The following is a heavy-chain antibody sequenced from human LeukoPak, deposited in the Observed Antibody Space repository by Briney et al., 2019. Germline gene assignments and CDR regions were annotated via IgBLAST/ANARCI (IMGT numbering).Heavy chain of an antibody. J-gene: IGHJ5*01. Sequence: PSETLSLTCGVSGGSFSGYFWSWIRQPPGKGLEWIGEINHNERTNYNPSLKSRVTMSVDTSKKQFSLKLSAVTAADTAVYYCARGRRYCAGVCYSGWPDSWGQGTLVTVSS. V-gene: IGHV4-34*01. CDR2: INHNERT. CDR3: ARGRRYCAGVCYSGWPDS. CDR1: GGSFSGYF. D-gene: IGHD2-21*01.